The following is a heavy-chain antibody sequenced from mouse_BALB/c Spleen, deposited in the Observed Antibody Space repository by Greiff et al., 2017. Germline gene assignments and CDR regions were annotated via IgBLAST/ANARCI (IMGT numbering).Heavy chain of an antibody. CDR3: ARWYYGSSYAMDY. CDR1: GYTFTSYW. D-gene: IGHD1-1*01. V-gene: IGHV1S81*02. J-gene: IGHJ4*01. Sequence: VQLQQPGAEQVKPGASVKLSCKASGYTFTSYWMHWVKQRPGQGLEWIGEINPSNGRTNYNEKFKSKATLTVDKSSSTAYMQLSSLTSEDSAVYYCARWYYGSSYAMDYWGQGTSVTVSS. CDR2: INPSNGRT.